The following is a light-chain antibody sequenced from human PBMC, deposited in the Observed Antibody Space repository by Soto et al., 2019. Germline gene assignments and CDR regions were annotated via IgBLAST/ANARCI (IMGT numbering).Light chain of an antibody. CDR1: QSVSSNY. J-gene: IGKJ3*01. Sequence: ENLLTQSPGTLSLSPEERATLSCRASQSVSSNYLAGYQQKPGHGPRLLIYDASRRATGIPDRCSGSGSGTDFTLTISRLEPEDFAVYYCHLYGYSRQFTVGPGTIVDIK. V-gene: IGKV3-20*01. CDR2: DAS. CDR3: HLYGYSRQFT.